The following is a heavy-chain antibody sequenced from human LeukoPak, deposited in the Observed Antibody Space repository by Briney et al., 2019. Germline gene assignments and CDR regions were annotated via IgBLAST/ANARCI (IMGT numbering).Heavy chain of an antibody. CDR3: AREEKAAQDY. CDR2: IYTSGST. J-gene: IGHJ4*02. D-gene: IGHD2-15*01. CDR1: GGSISTYF. V-gene: IGHV4-4*07. Sequence: SETLSLTCTVSGGSISTYFWSWLRQPAGTGLEWIGRIYTSGSTNYNPSLKSRVTMSVDTSKNQFSLKLSSVTAADTAVYYCAREEKAAQDYWGQGTLVTVSS.